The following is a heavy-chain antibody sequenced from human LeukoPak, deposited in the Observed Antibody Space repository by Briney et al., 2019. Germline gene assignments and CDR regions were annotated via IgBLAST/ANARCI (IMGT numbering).Heavy chain of an antibody. D-gene: IGHD3-10*01. CDR2: ISAYNGNT. J-gene: IGHJ4*02. CDR1: GYTFTSYD. CDR3: AREMFRGVIDY. V-gene: IGHV1-18*01. Sequence: ASVKVSCEASGYTFTSYDISCVRQAPGQGLEWMGWISAYNGNTNYAQKLQGRVTMTTDTSTSTAYMELRSLRSDDTAVYYCAREMFRGVIDYWGQGTLVTVSS.